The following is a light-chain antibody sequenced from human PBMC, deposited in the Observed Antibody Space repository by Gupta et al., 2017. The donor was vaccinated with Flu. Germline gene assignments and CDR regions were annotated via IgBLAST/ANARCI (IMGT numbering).Light chain of an antibody. CDR1: QSISTW. CDR2: KAL. Sequence: DVQMTQSPSTLSASVGDRVTIACRASQSISTWLDWYQHKVGQAPKLLIYKALTGESGVTLRFSGTGSVNEFTLTSMSPQNDDFANCYGQQANGFFTFGHGTKVEIK. CDR3: QQANGFFT. J-gene: IGKJ3*01. V-gene: IGKV1-5*03.